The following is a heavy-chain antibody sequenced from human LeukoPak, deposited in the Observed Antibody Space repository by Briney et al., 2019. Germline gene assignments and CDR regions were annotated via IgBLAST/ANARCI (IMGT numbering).Heavy chain of an antibody. CDR3: ARQEIGLRSFDP. V-gene: IGHV4-39*01. CDR2: VYYTGST. Sequence: SETLSLTCTVSGGSISSYYWGWIRQPPGKNLEWLGSVYYTGSTHNNPSLKSRVTISVDTSKNQFSLNLSSVTAADTAVHYCARQEIGLRSFDPWGQGTLVTVSS. J-gene: IGHJ5*02. CDR1: GGSISSYY. D-gene: IGHD3/OR15-3a*01.